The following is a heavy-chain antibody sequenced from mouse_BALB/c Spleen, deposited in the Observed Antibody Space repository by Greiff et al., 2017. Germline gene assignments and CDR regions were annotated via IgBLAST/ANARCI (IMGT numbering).Heavy chain of an antibody. J-gene: IGHJ2*01. V-gene: IGHV2-2*02. Sequence: QVQLKESGPGLVQPSQSLSITCTVSVFSLTSYGVHWVRQSPGKGLEWLGVIWSGGSTDYNAAFISRLSISKDNSKSQVFFKMNSLQANDTAIYYCARGYDEGLDYWGQGTTLTVSS. CDR1: VFSLTSYG. CDR3: ARGYDEGLDY. CDR2: IWSGGST. D-gene: IGHD2-14*01.